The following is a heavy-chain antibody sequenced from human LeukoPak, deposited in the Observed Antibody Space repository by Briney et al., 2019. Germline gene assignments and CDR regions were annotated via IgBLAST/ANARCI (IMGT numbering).Heavy chain of an antibody. V-gene: IGHV3-66*01. D-gene: IGHD3-10*01. CDR1: GFTVSSNY. CDR2: MYSGGST. J-gene: IGHJ4*02. CDR3: ARENLSSGSSKPFDY. Sequence: PGGSLRLSCAASGFTVSSNYMNWVRQAPGKGLEWVSVMYSGGSTFYGDSVKGRFTISRDNSMNTLYLQMNSLRVDDTAVYYCARENLSSGSSKPFDYWGQGTLVTVSS.